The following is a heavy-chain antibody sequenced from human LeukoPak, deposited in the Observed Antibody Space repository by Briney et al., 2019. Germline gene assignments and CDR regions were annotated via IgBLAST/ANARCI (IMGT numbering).Heavy chain of an antibody. D-gene: IGHD3-22*01. Sequence: SSETLSLTCTVSGGSISSSSYYWGWIRRPPGKGLEWIGSIYYSGSTYYNPSLKSRVTISVDTSKNQFSLKLSSVTAADTAVYYCARVPYYYDSSGYPCPSCWYFDLWGRGTLVTVSS. CDR3: ARVPYYYDSSGYPCPSCWYFDL. CDR1: GGSISSSSYY. CDR2: IYYSGST. V-gene: IGHV4-39*07. J-gene: IGHJ2*01.